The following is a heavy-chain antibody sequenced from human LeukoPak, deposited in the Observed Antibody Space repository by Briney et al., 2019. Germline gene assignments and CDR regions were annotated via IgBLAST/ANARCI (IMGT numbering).Heavy chain of an antibody. Sequence: ASVKVSCKASGYTFTSYDINWVRQATGQGLEWMGWMNPNSGNTGYAQKFQGRVTMTRNTSISTAYMELSSLRSEDTAVYYCARRRIQLWSYGMDVWGQGTTVTVSS. J-gene: IGHJ6*02. D-gene: IGHD5-18*01. V-gene: IGHV1-8*01. CDR2: MNPNSGNT. CDR1: GYTFTSYD. CDR3: ARRRIQLWSYGMDV.